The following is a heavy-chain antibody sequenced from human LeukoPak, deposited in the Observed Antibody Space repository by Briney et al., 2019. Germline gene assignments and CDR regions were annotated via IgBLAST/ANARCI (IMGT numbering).Heavy chain of an antibody. CDR3: AKDANRITMIVVVLAFDI. CDR1: GFTFSSYA. Sequence: GGSLRLSCAASGFTFSSYAMSWVRQAPGKGLEWVSAISGSGGSTYYADSVKGRFTISRDNSKNTLYLQMNSLRAEDTAVYYCAKDANRITMIVVVLAFDIRGQGTMVTVSS. V-gene: IGHV3-23*01. CDR2: ISGSGGST. J-gene: IGHJ3*02. D-gene: IGHD3-22*01.